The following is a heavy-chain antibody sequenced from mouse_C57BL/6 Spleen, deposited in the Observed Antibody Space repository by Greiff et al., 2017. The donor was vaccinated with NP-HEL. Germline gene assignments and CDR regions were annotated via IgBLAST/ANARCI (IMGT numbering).Heavy chain of an antibody. V-gene: IGHV1-82*01. D-gene: IGHD1-3*01. CDR3: ARGPSGDYAMDY. CDR1: GYAFSSSW. CDR2: IYPGDGDT. Sequence: VQLQQSGPELVKPGASVKISCKASGYAFSSSWMNWVKQRPGKGLEWIGRIYPGDGDTNYNGKFKGKATLTADKSSSTAYMQLSSLTSEDSAVYFCARGPSGDYAMDYWGQGTSVTVSS. J-gene: IGHJ4*01.